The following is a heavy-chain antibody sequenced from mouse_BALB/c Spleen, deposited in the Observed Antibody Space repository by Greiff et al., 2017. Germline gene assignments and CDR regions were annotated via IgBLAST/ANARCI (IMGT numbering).Heavy chain of an antibody. Sequence: EVKLMESGPSLVKPSQTLSLTCSVTGDSITSGYWNWIRKFPGNKLEYMGYISYSGSTYYNPSLKSRISITRDTSKNQYYLQLNSVTTEDTATYYCAREVTTVVAKGFAYWGQGTLVTVSA. CDR2: ISYSGST. D-gene: IGHD1-1*01. J-gene: IGHJ3*01. CDR1: GDSITSGY. V-gene: IGHV3-8*02. CDR3: AREVTTVVAKGFAY.